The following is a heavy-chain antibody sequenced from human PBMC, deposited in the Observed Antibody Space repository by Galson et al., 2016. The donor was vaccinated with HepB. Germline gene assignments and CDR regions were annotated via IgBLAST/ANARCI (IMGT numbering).Heavy chain of an antibody. CDR2: ISPDASNE. Sequence: SLRLSCAASGFAFGNYAMHWVRQAPGKGLEWVALISPDASNENYADSVKGRFTISRDNSNNTLYLQMHSLRPEDTAVYYCAKDRYNTGWYYLDYWGQGSLVSVSS. V-gene: IGHV3-30*04. D-gene: IGHD6-19*01. CDR1: GFAFGNYA. CDR3: AKDRYNTGWYYLDY. J-gene: IGHJ4*02.